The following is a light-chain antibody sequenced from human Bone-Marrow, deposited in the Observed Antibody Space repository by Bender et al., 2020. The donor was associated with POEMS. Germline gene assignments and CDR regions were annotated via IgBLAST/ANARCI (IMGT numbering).Light chain of an antibody. Sequence: QSALTQPAAVSGSPGQSITISCTGTSSDVGYYDFVSWYRQHPGKAPILLIYDVTNRPSGVSNRFSGSKSGNTASLTISGLQAEDEADYYCYSYAGSRAYVFGTGTKVTVL. J-gene: IGLJ1*01. V-gene: IGLV2-14*03. CDR1: SSDVGYYDF. CDR3: YSYAGSRAYV. CDR2: DVT.